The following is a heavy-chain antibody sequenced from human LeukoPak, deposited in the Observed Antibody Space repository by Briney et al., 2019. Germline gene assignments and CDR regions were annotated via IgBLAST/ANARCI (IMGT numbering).Heavy chain of an antibody. J-gene: IGHJ6*02. CDR1: GYTFTGYY. V-gene: IGHV1-2*02. Sequence: PQASVKVSCKASGYTFTGYYLQWVRQAPGQGLEWMGWINPNSGGTNYAQKFQGRVTMTRDTSISTAYMELSRLRSDDTAVYYCARDRYIVATTSRYYYYGMDVWGQGTTVTVSS. CDR2: INPNSGGT. CDR3: ARDRYIVATTSRYYYYGMDV. D-gene: IGHD5-12*01.